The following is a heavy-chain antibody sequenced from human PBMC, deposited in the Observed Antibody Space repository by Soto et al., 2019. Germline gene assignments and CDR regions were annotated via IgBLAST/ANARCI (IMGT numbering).Heavy chain of an antibody. CDR1: GGSMFSYY. Sequence: QVRLQESGPGLVKPSETLSLTCTVSGGSMFSYYWSWIRQPPGRGLEWIGFIYYAGSTKYNPSLNSRVHISVDTSKNQVSLTVTSVTAADTDVYYCARLIVATETFDYWGQGPLVTVS. D-gene: IGHD5-12*01. V-gene: IGHV4-59*08. J-gene: IGHJ4*02. CDR2: IYYAGST. CDR3: ARLIVATETFDY.